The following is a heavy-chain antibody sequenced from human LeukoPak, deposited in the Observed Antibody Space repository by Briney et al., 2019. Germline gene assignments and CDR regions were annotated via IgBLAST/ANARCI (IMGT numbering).Heavy chain of an antibody. V-gene: IGHV3-23*01. CDR3: AKDSYSSSSRDALSWFDP. J-gene: IGHJ5*02. CDR2: ISGSGGST. CDR1: GFTFSSYA. Sequence: GGSLRLSCAASGFTFSSYAMSWVRQAPGKGLEWVSAISGSGGSTYYADSVKGRFTISRDNSRSTLYLQMNSLRAEDTAVYYCAKDSYSSSSRDALSWFDPWGQGTLVTVSS. D-gene: IGHD6-6*01.